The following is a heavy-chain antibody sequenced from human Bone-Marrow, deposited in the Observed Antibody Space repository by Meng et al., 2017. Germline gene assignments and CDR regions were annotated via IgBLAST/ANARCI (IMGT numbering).Heavy chain of an antibody. D-gene: IGHD2-15*01. CDR1: GFTFRSYS. CDR2: ITTTGNYV. CDR3: AREPYCSGGTYYGANWFDP. J-gene: IGHJ5*02. Sequence: GESLKISCAASGFTFRSYSMNWVRQAPGKGLEWVSSITTTGNYVYYADSVKGRFTITRDNAKSSLHLQMNSLTGEDTAVYYCAREPYCSGGTYYGANWFDPWGQGTLVTVSS. V-gene: IGHV3-21*06.